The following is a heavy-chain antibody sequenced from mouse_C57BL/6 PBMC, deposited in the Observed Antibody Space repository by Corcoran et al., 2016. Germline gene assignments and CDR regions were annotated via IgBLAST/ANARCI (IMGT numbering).Heavy chain of an antibody. V-gene: IGHV9-3*01. Sequence: QIQLVQSGPKLKKPGETVKISCKASGYTFTTYGLRWVKPAPGKGLKWMGWINTYSGVPTYAADFKGRFAFSLETSASTAYLQINNLKNEDTATYFCARRGGGNPPYFYVCGTATTVTVSA. CDR2: INTYSGVP. J-gene: IGHJ1*03. D-gene: IGHD1-1*02. CDR3: ARRGGGNPPYFYV. CDR1: GYTFTTYG.